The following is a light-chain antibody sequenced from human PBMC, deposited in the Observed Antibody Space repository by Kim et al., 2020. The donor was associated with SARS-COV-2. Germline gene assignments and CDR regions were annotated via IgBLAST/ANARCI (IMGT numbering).Light chain of an antibody. CDR2: AAS. CDR1: QVITTY. Sequence: ASVGDRVTITCRASQVITTYLNWYQQKPGKAPKFLIYAASTLRSGVPSRFSSSGSGTDFSLTISSLQPEDYAIYYCQQSYTTPLTFGGGTKVDIK. V-gene: IGKV1-39*01. J-gene: IGKJ4*01. CDR3: QQSYTTPLT.